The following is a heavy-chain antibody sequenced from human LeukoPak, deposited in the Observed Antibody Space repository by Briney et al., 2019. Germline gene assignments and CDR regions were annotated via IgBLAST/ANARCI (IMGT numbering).Heavy chain of an antibody. CDR3: ACVLGGYDPTIDY. CDR2: IKQDGSEK. CDR1: GFTFSSYW. V-gene: IGHV3-7*03. J-gene: IGHJ4*02. Sequence: GGSLRLSCAASGFTFSSYWMSWVRQAPGKGLEWVANIKQDGSEKYYVDSVKGRFTISRDNAKNSLYLQMNSLRAEDTAVYYCACVLGGYDPTIDYWGQGTLVTVSS. D-gene: IGHD5-12*01.